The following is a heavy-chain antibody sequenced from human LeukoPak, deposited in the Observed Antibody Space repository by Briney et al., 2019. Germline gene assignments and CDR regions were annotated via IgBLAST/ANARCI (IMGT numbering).Heavy chain of an antibody. CDR2: ISYDGSNK. CDR3: AREGGSYSGRYYYYMDV. J-gene: IGHJ6*03. CDR1: GFTFSSYA. Sequence: QSGGSLRLSCAASGFTFSSYAMHWVRQAPGKGLEWVAVISYDGSNKYYADSVKGRFTISRDNSKNSLSLQMTSLRAEDTAVYYCAREGGSYSGRYYYYMDVWGKGTTVTVSS. D-gene: IGHD1-26*01. V-gene: IGHV3-30*01.